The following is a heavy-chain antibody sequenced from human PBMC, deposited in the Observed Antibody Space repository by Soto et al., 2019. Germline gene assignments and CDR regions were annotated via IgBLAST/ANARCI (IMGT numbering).Heavy chain of an antibody. CDR2: IIPIFGTA. V-gene: IGHV1-69*06. J-gene: IGHJ6*02. Sequence: SVKVSCKASGGTFSSYAISWVRQAPGQGLEWMGGIIPIFGTANYAQKFQGRVTITADKSTSTAYMELSSLRSEDTAVYYCASTYYYGSGSYFPYFYYGMDVWGQGTTVTVSS. D-gene: IGHD3-10*01. CDR3: ASTYYYGSGSYFPYFYYGMDV. CDR1: GGTFSSYA.